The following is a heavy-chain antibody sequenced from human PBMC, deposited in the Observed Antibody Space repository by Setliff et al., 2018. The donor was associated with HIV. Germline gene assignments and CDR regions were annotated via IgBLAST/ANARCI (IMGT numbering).Heavy chain of an antibody. V-gene: IGHV4-59*11. Sequence: SETLSLTCSLSGGSINDHYFSWIRQSPGKGLEWIGSINYSGRPKYNPSLNSRGTISLDTSKNEFSLKLSSVTAADTAVFYCARLTTTYYYDSSAYYHPVWGQGTLVTVSS. J-gene: IGHJ4*02. CDR3: ARLTTTYYYDSSAYYHPV. CDR2: INYSGRP. D-gene: IGHD3-22*01. CDR1: GGSINDHY.